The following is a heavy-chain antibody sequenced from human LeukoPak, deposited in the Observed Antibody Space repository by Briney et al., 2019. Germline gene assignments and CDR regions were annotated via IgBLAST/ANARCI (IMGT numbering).Heavy chain of an antibody. D-gene: IGHD7-27*01. Sequence: GASVKVSCKVSGYTLTELSMHWVRQAPGKGLERMGGFDPEDGETIYAQKFQDRVTMTRNTSISTAYMELSSLRSDDTAVYYCARGPPNWGYDYWGPGTLVTVSS. CDR3: ARGPPNWGYDY. CDR1: GYTLTELS. J-gene: IGHJ4*02. CDR2: FDPEDGET. V-gene: IGHV1-24*01.